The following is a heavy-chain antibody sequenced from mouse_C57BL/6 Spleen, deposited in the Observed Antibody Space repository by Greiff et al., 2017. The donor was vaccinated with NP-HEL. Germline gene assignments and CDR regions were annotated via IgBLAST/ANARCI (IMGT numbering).Heavy chain of an antibody. V-gene: IGHV5-16*01. J-gene: IGHJ4*01. CDR2: INYDGSST. CDR3: ARGGVGPYYAMDY. CDR1: GFTFSDYY. D-gene: IGHD1-1*02. Sequence: EVKLVESEGGLVQPGSSMKLSCTASGFTFSDYYMAWVRQVPEKGLEWVANINYDGSSTYYLDSLKSRFIISRDNAKNILYLQMSSLKSEDTATYYCARGGVGPYYAMDYWGQGTSVTVSS.